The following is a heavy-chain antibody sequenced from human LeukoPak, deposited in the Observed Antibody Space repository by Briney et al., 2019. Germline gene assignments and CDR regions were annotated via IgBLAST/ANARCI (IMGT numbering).Heavy chain of an antibody. J-gene: IGHJ4*02. CDR1: GFIFDDYV. CDR2: ISWDGGNI. D-gene: IGHD3-10*02. V-gene: IGHV3-43D*03. Sequence: GGSLRLSCAASGFIFDDYVMHWVRQVPGKDLEWVSRISWDGGNIYYADSVKGRFTISRDNSKNSLYLQMNSLKTEDTALYYCAKDTADYCALGTCSGGFDSWGQGTLVTVSS. CDR3: AKDTADYCALGTCSGGFDS.